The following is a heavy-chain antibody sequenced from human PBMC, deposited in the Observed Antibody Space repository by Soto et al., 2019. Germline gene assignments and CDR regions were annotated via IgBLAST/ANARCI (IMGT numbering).Heavy chain of an antibody. CDR2: IYYSGNT. Sequence: SETLSLTCTVSGGSITSSSYYWGWIRQPPGKGLEWIGSIYYSGNTYYNPSLKSRVTISLDTSKNQFSLKLTSMTAADTAVYYCVRGSFNWPQESGGRDVWGPGTTVTVS. CDR3: VRGSFNWPQESGGRDV. J-gene: IGHJ6*02. D-gene: IGHD3-9*01. V-gene: IGHV4-39*02. CDR1: GGSITSSSYY.